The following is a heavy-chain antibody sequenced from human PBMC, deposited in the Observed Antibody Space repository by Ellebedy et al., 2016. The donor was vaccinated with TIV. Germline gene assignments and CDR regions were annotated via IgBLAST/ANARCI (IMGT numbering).Heavy chain of an antibody. CDR2: IYHSGST. V-gene: IGHV4-59*08. Sequence: MPSETLSLTCTVPGGSVTSYYWGWIRQPPGKGLEWIGYIYHSGSTNCNPSLKSRVTMSVSTSKNMCSLTTNSVTAADTAVYYCAKYCAYWSFDLWGRGTPVTVSS. D-gene: IGHD2-8*02. CDR3: AKYCAYWSFDL. J-gene: IGHJ2*01. CDR1: GGSVTSYY.